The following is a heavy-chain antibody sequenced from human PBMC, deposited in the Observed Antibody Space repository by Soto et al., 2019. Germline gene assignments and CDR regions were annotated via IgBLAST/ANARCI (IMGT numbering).Heavy chain of an antibody. Sequence: PSEILSLTCAVYGGSFSGYYWSWIRQPPGKGLEWIGEINHSGSTNYNPSLKSRVTISVDTSKNQFSLKLSSVTAADTAVYYCARGKPSRYYYGSGSYNYWGQGTLVTVSS. V-gene: IGHV4-34*01. J-gene: IGHJ4*02. CDR1: GGSFSGYY. D-gene: IGHD3-10*01. CDR2: INHSGST. CDR3: ARGKPSRYYYGSGSYNY.